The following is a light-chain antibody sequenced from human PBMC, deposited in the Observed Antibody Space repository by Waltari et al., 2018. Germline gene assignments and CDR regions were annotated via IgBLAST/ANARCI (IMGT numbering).Light chain of an antibody. J-gene: IGKJ2*03. CDR2: DAS. CDR3: RQFKSATYS. Sequence: DIQMTQSPSSLSASVGDRVTVTCRPSQDINNYLNWYQQKPGKPPRRLIYDASSLQSGVPSRVSGSGSGTVFTLTISSLQPEDFATYYCRQFKSATYSFGQGTKREIK. CDR1: QDINNY. V-gene: IGKV1-17*01.